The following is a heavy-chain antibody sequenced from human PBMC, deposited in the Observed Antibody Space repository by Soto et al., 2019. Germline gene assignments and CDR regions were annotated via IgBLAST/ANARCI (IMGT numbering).Heavy chain of an antibody. J-gene: IGHJ6*02. D-gene: IGHD5-18*01. CDR1: GYSFTSYW. CDR3: ARTSMQSRGYSYGHGGMDV. V-gene: IGHV5-10-1*01. Sequence: GASLKISCNGSGYSFTSYWISWVRQMPGKGLEWMGRIDPSDSYTNYSPSFQGHVTISADKSISTAYLQWSSLKASDTAMYYCARTSMQSRGYSYGHGGMDVWGQGTTVTVSS. CDR2: IDPSDSYT.